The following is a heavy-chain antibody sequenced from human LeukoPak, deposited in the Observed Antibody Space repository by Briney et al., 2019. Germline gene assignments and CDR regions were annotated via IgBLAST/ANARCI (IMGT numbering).Heavy chain of an antibody. CDR2: IHHSGDT. CDR1: GVSVISSY. D-gene: IGHD2-8*01. Sequence: SETLSLTCTVSGVSVISSYWSWVRQPPGKGLEYIGFIHHSGDTKYNPSLKSRVTMSVDTSKSQFSLRLSSVTAADSAVYYCARHNGVSHLDYWAQGTLVTVSS. CDR3: ARHNGVSHLDY. J-gene: IGHJ4*02. V-gene: IGHV4-59*02.